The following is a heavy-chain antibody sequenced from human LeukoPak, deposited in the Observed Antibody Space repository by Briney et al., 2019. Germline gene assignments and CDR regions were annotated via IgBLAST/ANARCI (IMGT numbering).Heavy chain of an antibody. D-gene: IGHD6-13*01. CDR1: GYTFTDYY. CDR2: INPNSGGT. J-gene: IGHJ4*02. CDR3: AREEVIAAAGPTLDY. V-gene: IGHV1-2*02. Sequence: ASVKVSCKASGYTFTDYYMHWVRQATGQGLEWMGWINPNSGGTNYAQKFQGRVTMTRDTSISTAYMELSRLRSDDTAVFYCAREEVIAAAGPTLDYRGQGALSPSPQ.